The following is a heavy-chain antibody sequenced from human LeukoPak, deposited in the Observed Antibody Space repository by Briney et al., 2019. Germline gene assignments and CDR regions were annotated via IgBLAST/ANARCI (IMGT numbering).Heavy chain of an antibody. CDR1: GGSISSYY. V-gene: IGHV4-59*01. J-gene: IGHJ6*03. Sequence: SETLSLTCTVSGGSISSYYWSWIRQPPGKGLEWIGYIYYSGSTNYNPSLKSRVTISVDTSKNQFSLKLSSVTAADTAVYYCARGSSSWQNYYYYYMDVWGKGTTVTVSS. CDR3: ARGSSSWQNYYYYYMDV. CDR2: IYYSGST. D-gene: IGHD6-13*01.